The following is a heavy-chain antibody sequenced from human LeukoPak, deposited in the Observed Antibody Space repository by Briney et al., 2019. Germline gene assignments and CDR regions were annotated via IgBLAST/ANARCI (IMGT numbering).Heavy chain of an antibody. CDR1: GGSFSGYY. D-gene: IGHD6-13*01. CDR2: INHSGST. J-gene: IGHJ3*02. Sequence: SETLSLTCAVYGGSFSGYYWSWIRQPPGKGLEWIGEINHSGSTNYNPSLKSRVTISVDTSKNQFSLKLSSVTAADTAVYYCARTKAAAGPFSIWGQGTMVTVSS. CDR3: ARTKAAAGPFSI. V-gene: IGHV4-34*01.